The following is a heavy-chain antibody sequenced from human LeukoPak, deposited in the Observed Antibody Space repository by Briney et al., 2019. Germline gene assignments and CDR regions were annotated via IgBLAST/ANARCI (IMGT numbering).Heavy chain of an antibody. CDR2: IDSVSGGT. D-gene: IGHD3-22*01. CDR3: AREYYDTTGRKHAFDI. V-gene: IGHV1-2*02. CDR1: GYTFIDYY. Sequence: ASVKVSCKASGYTFIDYYIHWVRQAPGQGPEWMGRIDSVSGGTSYEQKLQGRVSVTRDTSISTASMELSRLTSDDAAVYYCAREYYDTTGRKHAFDICGQGTRVTVSS. J-gene: IGHJ3*02.